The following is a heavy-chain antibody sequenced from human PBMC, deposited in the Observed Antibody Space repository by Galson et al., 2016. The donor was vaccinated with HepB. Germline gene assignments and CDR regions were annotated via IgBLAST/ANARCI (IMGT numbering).Heavy chain of an antibody. Sequence: SVKVSCKASGYTHNYVMHWVRQAPGQRLEWMGWINAGNGDTGYSQRFQGRVTIARDTSANTAYMELSSLKSEDTAVYYCASGNCGGDCYLDYWGQGTPVTVSP. V-gene: IGHV1-3*01. CDR2: INAGNGDT. J-gene: IGHJ4*02. D-gene: IGHD2-21*02. CDR3: ASGNCGGDCYLDY. CDR1: GYTHNYV.